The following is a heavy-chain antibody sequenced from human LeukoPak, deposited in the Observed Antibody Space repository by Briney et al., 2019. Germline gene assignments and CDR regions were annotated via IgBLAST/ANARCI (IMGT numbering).Heavy chain of an antibody. Sequence: PGGSLRLSCAASGFTFSSYGMHWVRQAPGKGLEWVAVIWYDGSNKYYADSVKGRFTISRDNSKNTLYLQMNSLRAEDTAVYYCARGEREQLVLGYFDYWGQGTLVTVSS. V-gene: IGHV3-33*01. J-gene: IGHJ4*02. CDR2: IWYDGSNK. D-gene: IGHD6-13*01. CDR1: GFTFSSYG. CDR3: ARGEREQLVLGYFDY.